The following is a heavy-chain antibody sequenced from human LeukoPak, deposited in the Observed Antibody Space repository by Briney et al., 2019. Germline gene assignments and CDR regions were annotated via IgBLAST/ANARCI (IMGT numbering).Heavy chain of an antibody. CDR1: GGSFSDYY. J-gene: IGHJ3*02. CDR3: ATRGYSSSWYEGGAFDI. CDR2: INHCGST. D-gene: IGHD6-13*01. Sequence: SETLSLTCGVYGGSFSDYYWNWIRQPPGKGLEWIGEINHCGSTNYNPSLKSRVTISVDKSKNQFSLKLSSVTAADTAVYYCATRGYSSSWYEGGAFDIWGQGTMVTVSS. V-gene: IGHV4-34*01.